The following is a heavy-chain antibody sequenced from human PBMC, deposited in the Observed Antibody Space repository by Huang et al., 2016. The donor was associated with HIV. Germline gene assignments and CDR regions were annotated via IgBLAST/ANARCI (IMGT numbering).Heavy chain of an antibody. D-gene: IGHD1-1*01. V-gene: IGHV4-34*01. CDR1: GTSLNDYH. Sequence: QVRLQQWGAGLLTASETLSLTCAVYGTSLNDYHWAWIRPAPGRGLEWVWEINHIGSTLYTAAFKSRVTISVDTVKNQFSLKLRSVTTADTALYFCARRGRQRELRTTSYYMDVWGKGTTVTIS. CDR2: INHIGST. CDR3: ARRGRQRELRTTSYYMDV. J-gene: IGHJ6*03.